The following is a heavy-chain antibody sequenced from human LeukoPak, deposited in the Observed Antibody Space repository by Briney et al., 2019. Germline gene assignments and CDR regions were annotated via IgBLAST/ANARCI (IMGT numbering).Heavy chain of an antibody. CDR3: AKARAAGSGWHVFDY. CDR1: GFTFSSYA. CDR2: ISYDGTNK. Sequence: GGSLRLSCAASGFTFSSYAMHWVRQAPGKGLEWVAVISYDGTNKYYADSVKGRFTISRDNSKNTLYLQMNSLRAEDTAVYYCAKARAAGSGWHVFDYWGQGTLVTVSS. V-gene: IGHV3-30*18. J-gene: IGHJ4*02. D-gene: IGHD6-19*01.